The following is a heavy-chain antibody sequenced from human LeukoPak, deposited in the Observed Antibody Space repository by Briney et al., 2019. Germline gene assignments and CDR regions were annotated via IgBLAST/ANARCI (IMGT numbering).Heavy chain of an antibody. CDR1: GYTFTSYG. Sequence: ASVKVSCKASGYTFTSYGISWVRQAPGQALEWMGWISAYNGNTNYAQKLQGRVTITTDTSTSTAYMELSSLRSDDTAVYYCARGYSSFSHFDYWGQGTLVTVSS. D-gene: IGHD6-13*01. CDR2: ISAYNGNT. J-gene: IGHJ4*02. CDR3: ARGYSSFSHFDY. V-gene: IGHV1-18*01.